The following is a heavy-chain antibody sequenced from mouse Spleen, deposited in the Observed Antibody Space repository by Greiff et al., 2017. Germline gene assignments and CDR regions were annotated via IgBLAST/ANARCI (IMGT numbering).Heavy chain of an antibody. J-gene: IGHJ1*01. V-gene: IGHV1-55*01. Sequence: QVQLQQPGAELVKPGASVKMSCKASGYTFTNYWTTWVKQRPGQGLEWIGDIYPGSGSTNDNEKFKNKATLTVDTSSTTAYLQLSSLTSEDSAVYYCAKCYAGYFDVWGAGTTVTVSS. CDR1: GYTFTNYW. D-gene: IGHD1-1*01. CDR3: AKCYAGYFDV. CDR2: IYPGSGST.